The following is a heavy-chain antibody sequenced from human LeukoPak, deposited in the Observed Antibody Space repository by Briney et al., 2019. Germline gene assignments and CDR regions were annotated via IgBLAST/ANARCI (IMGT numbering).Heavy chain of an antibody. Sequence: ASVKVSCKASGGTFSSYAISWVRQAPGQGLEWMGGIIPIFGTANYAQKFQGRVTNTTDESTSTAYMELSSLRSEDTAVYYCARGGYSYGRGADYWGQGTLVTVSS. D-gene: IGHD5-18*01. V-gene: IGHV1-69*05. J-gene: IGHJ4*02. CDR2: IIPIFGTA. CDR1: GGTFSSYA. CDR3: ARGGYSYGRGADY.